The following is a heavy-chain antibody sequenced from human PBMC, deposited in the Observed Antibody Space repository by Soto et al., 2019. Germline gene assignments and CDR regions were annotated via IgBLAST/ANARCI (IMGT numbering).Heavy chain of an antibody. Sequence: PSETLSLTCAVSGYSISSGDYGGCIRQPPGKGLEWIGSIYHSGSTYYNPSLKSRVTISVDTSKNQFSLKLSSVTAADTAVYYCASRIVGATNSRAFDIWGQGTMVTVS. J-gene: IGHJ3*02. CDR3: ASRIVGATNSRAFDI. CDR1: GYSISSGDY. CDR2: IYHSGST. V-gene: IGHV4-38-2*01. D-gene: IGHD1-26*01.